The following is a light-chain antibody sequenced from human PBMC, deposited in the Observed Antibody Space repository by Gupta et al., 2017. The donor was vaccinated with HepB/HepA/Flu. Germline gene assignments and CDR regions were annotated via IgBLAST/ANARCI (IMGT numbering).Light chain of an antibody. CDR2: DVT. CDR3: SSVTSSHTKV. Sequence: PALTQPPSVSGPHGQSITIPCIGTSGDIGYYYYVSWYQHPPGKARKLMIYDVTYRASGVANRFSGSKSDNTASLTISGLKAEDEADYYCSSVTSSHTKVFGGGTEVTVL. V-gene: IGLV2-14*03. J-gene: IGLJ3*02. CDR1: SGDIGYYYY.